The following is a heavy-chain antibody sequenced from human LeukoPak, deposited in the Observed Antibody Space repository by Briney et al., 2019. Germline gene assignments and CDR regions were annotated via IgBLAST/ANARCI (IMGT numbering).Heavy chain of an antibody. CDR1: GFTFSSYG. CDR2: IRYDGNKK. J-gene: IGHJ3*02. V-gene: IGHV3-30*02. CDR3: AKYAYNWNAPDGFDM. Sequence: GGSLRLSCAASGFTFSSYGMHWVRQAPGKGLEWVAFIRYDGNKKSYADSVKGRFTISRDNSKNTLSLQMNSLRAEDTAVYYCAKYAYNWNAPDGFDMWGQGTMVIVSS. D-gene: IGHD1-1*01.